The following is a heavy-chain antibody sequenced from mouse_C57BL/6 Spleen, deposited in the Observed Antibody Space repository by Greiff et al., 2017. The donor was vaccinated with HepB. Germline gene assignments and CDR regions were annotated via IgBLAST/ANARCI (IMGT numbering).Heavy chain of an antibody. J-gene: IGHJ2*01. V-gene: IGHV1-82*01. D-gene: IGHD2-4*01. Sequence: VQLQQSGPELVKPGASVKISCKASGYAFSSSWMNWVKQRPGKGLELIGRIYPGDGDTNYNGKFKGKATLTADKSSSTAYMQLSSLTSEDSAVYFCAPIYYDYDALDYWGQGTTLTVSS. CDR3: APIYYDYDALDY. CDR1: GYAFSSSW. CDR2: IYPGDGDT.